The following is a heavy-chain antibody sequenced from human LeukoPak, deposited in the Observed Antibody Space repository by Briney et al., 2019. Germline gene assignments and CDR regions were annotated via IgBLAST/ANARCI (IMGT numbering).Heavy chain of an antibody. D-gene: IGHD2-8*01. Sequence: SETLSLTCTVSGYSISSGYYWGWIRQPPGKRLEWIGSIYHSESTYYNPSLKSRVTISVDTSKNQFSLKLSSVTAADTAVYYCARGRNGFLREDAFDIWGQGTMVPVSS. V-gene: IGHV4-38-2*02. CDR2: IYHSEST. CDR1: GYSISSGYY. J-gene: IGHJ3*02. CDR3: ARGRNGFLREDAFDI.